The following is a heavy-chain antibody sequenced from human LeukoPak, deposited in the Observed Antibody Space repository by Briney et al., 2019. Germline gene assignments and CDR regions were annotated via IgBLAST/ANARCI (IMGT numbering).Heavy chain of an antibody. Sequence: GGSLRLSCAASGFTFSSYWMHWVRQAPGKGLVWVSRINSDGSSTSYADSVKGRFTISRDNAKNTLYLQMNSLRAEDTAVYYCARVAPEIFGVVIQPFSYYMDVWGKETTVTVSS. V-gene: IGHV3-74*01. CDR3: ARVAPEIFGVVIQPFSYYMDV. CDR1: GFTFSSYW. CDR2: INSDGSST. D-gene: IGHD3-3*01. J-gene: IGHJ6*03.